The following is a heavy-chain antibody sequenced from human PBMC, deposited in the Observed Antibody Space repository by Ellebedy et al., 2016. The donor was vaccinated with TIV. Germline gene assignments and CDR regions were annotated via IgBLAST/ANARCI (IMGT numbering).Heavy chain of an antibody. Sequence: GESLKISXAASGFTFSDYYMSWIRQAPGKGLEWVSYISSSSSYTNYADSVKGRFTISRDNAKNSLYLQMNSLRAEDTAVYYCARVGGVGATKTDYWGQGTLVTVSS. CDR1: GFTFSDYY. CDR3: ARVGGVGATKTDY. V-gene: IGHV3-11*05. CDR2: ISSSSSYT. D-gene: IGHD1-26*01. J-gene: IGHJ4*02.